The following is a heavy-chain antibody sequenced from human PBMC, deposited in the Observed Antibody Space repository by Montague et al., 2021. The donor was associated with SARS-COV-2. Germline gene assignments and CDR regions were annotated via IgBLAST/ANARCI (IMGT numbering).Heavy chain of an antibody. CDR1: GGSISSSNYY. J-gene: IGHJ3*02. CDR2: IYYSGST. V-gene: IGHV4-39*01. CDR3: ARHSGRDTIFGVVIIFDAFDI. D-gene: IGHD3-3*01. Sequence: SETLSLTRTVSGGSISSSNYYWGWIRQPPGKGLEWIGSIYYSGSTYYTPSLKSRVTISVGTSKNQFSLRLSSVTAADTAVYYCARHSGRDTIFGVVIIFDAFDIWGQGTMVTVSS.